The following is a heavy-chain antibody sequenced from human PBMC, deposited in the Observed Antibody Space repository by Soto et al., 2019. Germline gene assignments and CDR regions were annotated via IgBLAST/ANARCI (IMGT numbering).Heavy chain of an antibody. Sequence: QVYLVESGGGVVQPGRSLRLSCEASGFTFSDYAMHWVRQAPCKGLEGVAVISYDGSNKFYVDSVKGRFTISRDNSQNTVFLQMSSLEAEDTAVYFCAREIGATTTCYHYGMDVWGQGTTVTVSS. CDR1: GFTFSDYA. J-gene: IGHJ6*02. CDR3: AREIGATTTCYHYGMDV. D-gene: IGHD2-2*01. V-gene: IGHV3-30*03. CDR2: ISYDGSNK.